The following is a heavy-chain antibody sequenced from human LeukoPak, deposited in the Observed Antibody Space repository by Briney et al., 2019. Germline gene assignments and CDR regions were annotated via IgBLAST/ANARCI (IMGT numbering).Heavy chain of an antibody. CDR3: ARGETAAASNY. CDR2: IYHSGST. D-gene: IGHD6-13*01. J-gene: IGHJ4*02. V-gene: IGHV4-38-2*01. Sequence: SETLSLTCAVSGYSISSGYYWGWNRQPPGKGLEWIGSIYHSGSTNYNPSLKSRVTISLDMSKNQFSLKLTSVTAADTAVYYCARGETAAASNYWGQGTLVTVSS. CDR1: GYSISSGYY.